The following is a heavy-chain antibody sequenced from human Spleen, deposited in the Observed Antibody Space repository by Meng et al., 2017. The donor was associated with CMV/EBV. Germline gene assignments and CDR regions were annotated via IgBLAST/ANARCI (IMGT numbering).Heavy chain of an antibody. D-gene: IGHD2-15*01. CDR2: INHSVST. V-gene: IGHV4-34*01. CDR3: ARHPHSPTFDY. J-gene: IGHJ4*02. Sequence: VRPPQRRSGMCTASVASTLSGGFYGGSFSGYQWSWIRQPRGKGLEWSGEINHSVSTNYTPSLKSRISISVDTSKNQFSLKLSSVTAADTAVYYCARHPHSPTFDYWGQGTLVTVSS. CDR1: GGSFSGYQ.